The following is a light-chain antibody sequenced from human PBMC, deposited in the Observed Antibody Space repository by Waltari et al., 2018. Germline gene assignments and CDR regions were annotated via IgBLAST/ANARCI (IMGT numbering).Light chain of an antibody. CDR3: AAWDDSLNGWV. Sequence: QRVTISCSGSSSNIGGNTVNWYQQLPGTAPKLLIHSNNQRPSGFPDRSSGSKSGTSASLAISGLQSEDEAEYYCAAWDDSLNGWVFGGGTKLTVL. CDR1: SSNIGGNT. V-gene: IGLV1-44*01. J-gene: IGLJ3*02. CDR2: SNN.